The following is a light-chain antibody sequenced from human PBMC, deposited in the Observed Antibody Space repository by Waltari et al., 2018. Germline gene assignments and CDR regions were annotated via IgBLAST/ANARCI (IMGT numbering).Light chain of an antibody. CDR3: QQYYTTPLT. J-gene: IGKJ4*01. CDR1: QSLLYSSSNENY. V-gene: IGKV4-1*01. CDR2: WAS. Sequence: KCSQSLLYSSSNENYLAWYQHKPGQPPKLLIYWASTRKTGVPDRFSGSGSGTDFILTISSLQAEDVAVYYCQQYYTTPLTFGGGTKVVI.